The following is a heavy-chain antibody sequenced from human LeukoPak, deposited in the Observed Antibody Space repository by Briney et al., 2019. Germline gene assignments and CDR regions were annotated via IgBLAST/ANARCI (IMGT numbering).Heavy chain of an antibody. CDR1: GGSISSDGYY. CDR3: PREFAP. J-gene: IGHJ5*02. V-gene: IGHV4-61*02. Sequence: SETLSLTCTVSGGSISSDGYYWSWIRQPAGKGLEWIGRIYTNGGTNYNPSLKSRVTISLDTSKTQFSLKLSSVTAADTAVYYCPREFAPWGQGILVTVSS. CDR2: IYTNGGT.